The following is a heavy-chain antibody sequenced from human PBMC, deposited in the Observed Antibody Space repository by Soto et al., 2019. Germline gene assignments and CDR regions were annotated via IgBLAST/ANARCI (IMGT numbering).Heavy chain of an antibody. V-gene: IGHV4-59*12. CDR2: IYDNGIT. D-gene: IGHD6-19*01. J-gene: IGHJ4*02. CDR1: GRSITSYY. Sequence: QVVLQESGPGLVKPSETLSLTCSVSGRSITSYYWSWVRQPPGKGLEWIGYIYDNGITSQNPSLKSRATMSAATSQNKFSLNLTSVTGADTAVSYCARTCDSNGYANEFDSWGQGILVTVTS. CDR3: ARTCDSNGYANEFDS.